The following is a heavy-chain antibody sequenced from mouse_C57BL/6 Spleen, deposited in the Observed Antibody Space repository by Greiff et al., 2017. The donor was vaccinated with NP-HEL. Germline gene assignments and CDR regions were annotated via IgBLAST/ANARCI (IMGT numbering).Heavy chain of an antibody. Sequence: VQLQESGAELVRPGASVTLSCKASGYTFTDYEMHWVKQTPVHGLEWIGAIDPETGGTAYNQKFKGKAILTADKTSSTAYMELRSLTSEDSAVYYCTRTPHYWGQGTTLTVSS. J-gene: IGHJ2*01. CDR2: IDPETGGT. V-gene: IGHV1-15*01. CDR3: TRTPHY. CDR1: GYTFTDYE.